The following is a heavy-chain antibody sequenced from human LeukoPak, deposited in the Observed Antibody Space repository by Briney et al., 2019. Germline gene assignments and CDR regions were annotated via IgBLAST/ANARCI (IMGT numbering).Heavy chain of an antibody. CDR3: AKDGYQLLSLFDY. D-gene: IGHD2-2*01. Sequence: PGGSLRLSCAASGFTFSSYAMHWVRQAPGKGLEWVAVISYDGSNKYYADSVKGRFTISRDNPKNTLYLQMDSLRAEDTAVYYCAKDGYQLLSLFDYWGQGTLVTVSS. CDR1: GFTFSSYA. V-gene: IGHV3-30-3*01. J-gene: IGHJ4*02. CDR2: ISYDGSNK.